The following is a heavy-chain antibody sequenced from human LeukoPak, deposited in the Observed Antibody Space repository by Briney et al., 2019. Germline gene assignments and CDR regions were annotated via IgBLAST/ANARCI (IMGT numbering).Heavy chain of an antibody. Sequence: SETLSLTCTVSGGSISSSSSYWGWIRQPPGKGLEWIGYIYYSGSTNYNPSLKSRVTISVDTSKNQFSLKLSSVTAADTAVYYCARGGLVVVAAIRYFDYWGQGTLVTVSS. CDR2: IYYSGST. V-gene: IGHV4-61*05. J-gene: IGHJ4*02. CDR1: GGSISSSSSY. CDR3: ARGGLVVVAAIRYFDY. D-gene: IGHD2-15*01.